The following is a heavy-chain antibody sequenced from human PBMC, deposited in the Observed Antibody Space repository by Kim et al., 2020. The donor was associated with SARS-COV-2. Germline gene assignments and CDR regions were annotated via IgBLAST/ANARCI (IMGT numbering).Heavy chain of an antibody. CDR3: ARRIRMIVVVTPFLGAFDI. J-gene: IGHJ3*02. CDR1: GGSISSSSYY. V-gene: IGHV4-39*01. Sequence: SETLSLTCTVSGGSISSSSYYWGWIRQPPGKGLEWIGSIYYSGSTYYNPSLKSRVTISVDTSKNQFSLKLSSVTAADTAVYYCARRIRMIVVVTPFLGAFDIWGQGTMVTVSS. CDR2: IYYSGST. D-gene: IGHD3-22*01.